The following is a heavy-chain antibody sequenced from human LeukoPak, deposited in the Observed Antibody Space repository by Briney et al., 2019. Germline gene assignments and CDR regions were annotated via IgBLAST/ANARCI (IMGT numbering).Heavy chain of an antibody. CDR3: ARDHGSGWDRLDY. J-gene: IGHJ4*02. CDR2: ISAYNGNT. D-gene: IGHD6-19*01. Sequence: ASVKVSCKASGYTFTSYGISWVRQAPGQGLEWMGWISAYNGNTNYAQKFKGRVTVTWDSSINTAYMEVSSLTSDDTAFYYCARDHGSGWDRLDYWGQGTLVTVSS. CDR1: GYTFTSYG. V-gene: IGHV1-18*01.